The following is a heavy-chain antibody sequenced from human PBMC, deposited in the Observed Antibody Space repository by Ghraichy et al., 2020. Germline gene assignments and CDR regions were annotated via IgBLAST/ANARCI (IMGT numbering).Heavy chain of an antibody. CDR2: IKQDGSEK. J-gene: IGHJ4*02. Sequence: GGSLRLSCAASGFTFNLYWMSWVRQAPGKGLEWVANIKQDGSEKNYVESVKGRFTISRDNAKNSLDPQMSGLSAEDTAIYYCARDRLGLCSDNGCHVGHDYWGQGTLVTVSS. V-gene: IGHV3-7*03. D-gene: IGHD2-15*01. CDR3: ARDRLGLCSDNGCHVGHDY. CDR1: GFTFNLYW.